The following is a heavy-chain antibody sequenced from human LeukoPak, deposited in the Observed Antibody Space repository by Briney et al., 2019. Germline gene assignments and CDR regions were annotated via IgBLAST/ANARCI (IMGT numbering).Heavy chain of an antibody. Sequence: ASVNVSCKASGYTFTSYGISWVRQAPGQGLEWMGWISAYNGNTNYAQKLQGRVTMTTDTSTITAYMELRSLRSDDTAVYYCERYLSMVRGVIPTKDWGQGTLVTVSS. J-gene: IGHJ4*02. CDR1: GYTFTSYG. CDR2: ISAYNGNT. V-gene: IGHV1-18*01. CDR3: ERYLSMVRGVIPTKD. D-gene: IGHD3-10*01.